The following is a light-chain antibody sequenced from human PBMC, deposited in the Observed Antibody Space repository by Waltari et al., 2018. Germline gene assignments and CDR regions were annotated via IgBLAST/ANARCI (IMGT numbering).Light chain of an antibody. CDR1: NIGGKT. J-gene: IGLJ2*01. Sequence: SYELTQPLSVSVAPGQTASITCGGDNIGGKTVHWYQHKPGQAPVLVIYRDSHRPSGIPGRFSGSNSENTATLTISRVQAGDEADLYCQVWDSTTDVIFGVGTKLTVL. V-gene: IGLV3-9*01. CDR2: RDS. CDR3: QVWDSTTDVI.